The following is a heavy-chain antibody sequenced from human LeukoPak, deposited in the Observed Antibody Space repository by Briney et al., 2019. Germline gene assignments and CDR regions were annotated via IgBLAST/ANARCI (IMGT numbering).Heavy chain of an antibody. D-gene: IGHD2-15*01. CDR3: AREDKYCSGGSCYSSSFDY. J-gene: IGHJ4*02. CDR1: GYTFTGYY. V-gene: IGHV1-2*02. Sequence: ASVKVSCKASGYTFTGYYMHRVRQAPGQGLEWMGWINPNSGGTNYAQKFQGRVTMTRDTSISTAYMELSRLRSDDTAVYYCAREDKYCSGGSCYSSSFDYWGQGTLVTVSS. CDR2: INPNSGGT.